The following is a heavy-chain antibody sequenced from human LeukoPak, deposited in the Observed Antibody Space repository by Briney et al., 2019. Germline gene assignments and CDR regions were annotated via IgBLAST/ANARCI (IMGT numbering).Heavy chain of an antibody. CDR3: ARGIAASGTDY. D-gene: IGHD6-13*01. Sequence: ASVKVSCKASGYTFSDYYMHSVRQAPGQGLEGMGWINPNSGGTNYAQRFQGRVTMTRDTSISTAYMELSRLRSDDTAVYYCARGIAASGTDYWGQGTLVTVSS. CDR1: GYTFSDYY. V-gene: IGHV1-2*02. CDR2: INPNSGGT. J-gene: IGHJ4*02.